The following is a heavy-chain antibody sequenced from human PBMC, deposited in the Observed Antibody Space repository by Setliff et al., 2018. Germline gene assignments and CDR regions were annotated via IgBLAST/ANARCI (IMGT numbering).Heavy chain of an antibody. V-gene: IGHV1-24*01. J-gene: IGHJ3*02. CDR3: ATTHYDSSGYYYLERSAFDI. CDR1: GYTLTELS. CDR2: FDPEDGET. D-gene: IGHD3-22*01. Sequence: GASVKVSCKVSGYTLTELSRHWVRQAPGKGLEWMGGFDPEDGETIYAQKFQGRVTMTEDTSTDTAYMELSSLRSEDTAVYYCATTHYDSSGYYYLERSAFDIWGQGTMVTV.